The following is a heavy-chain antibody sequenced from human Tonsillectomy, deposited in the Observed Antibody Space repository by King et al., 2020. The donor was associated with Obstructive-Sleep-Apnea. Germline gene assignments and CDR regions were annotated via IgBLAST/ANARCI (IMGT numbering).Heavy chain of an antibody. CDR3: ARENYGNFYFDY. Sequence: VQLVESGGGVVQPGRSLRLSCAASGFTFSSYAMHWVRQAPGKGLEWVAVISYDGSNKFYADSVKGRFTISRDNSKNTRYLQMNSLGAEDTAVYYCARENYGNFYFDYWGQGSLVTVSS. V-gene: IGHV3-30-3*01. D-gene: IGHD4-11*01. J-gene: IGHJ4*02. CDR1: GFTFSSYA. CDR2: ISYDGSNK.